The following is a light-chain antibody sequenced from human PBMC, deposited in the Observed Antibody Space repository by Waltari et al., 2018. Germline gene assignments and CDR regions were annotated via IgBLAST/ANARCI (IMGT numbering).Light chain of an antibody. CDR2: GAF. CDR1: QNIRTY. V-gene: IGKV1-39*01. J-gene: IGKJ5*01. Sequence: DIEMTQSPSSLSASVGDRVTMTRRASQNIRTYLNWYQQKPGKAPKVLIYGAFNLQSGVPSRFSGSGSGTDFSLTISSLQPEDFATYYCQQSLKTPITFGQGTRLQIK. CDR3: QQSLKTPIT.